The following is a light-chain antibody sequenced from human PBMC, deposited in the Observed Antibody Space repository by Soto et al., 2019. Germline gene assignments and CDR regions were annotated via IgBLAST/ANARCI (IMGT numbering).Light chain of an antibody. J-gene: IGLJ1*01. Sequence: QAGVSQRPSASGSRGQSVAISCTGTSSDVGGYNYVSWYQQHPGKAPKLMIYEVNKRPSGVPDRFSGSKSGNTASLTVSGLQAEDEADYYCSSYAGSSNVFGTGTKVTVL. CDR1: SSDVGGYNY. CDR2: EVN. CDR3: SSYAGSSNV. V-gene: IGLV2-8*01.